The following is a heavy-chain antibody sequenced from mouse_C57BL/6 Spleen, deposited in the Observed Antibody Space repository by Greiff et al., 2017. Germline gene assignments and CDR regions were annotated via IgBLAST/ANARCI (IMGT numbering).Heavy chain of an antibody. D-gene: IGHD3-3*01. Sequence: VQGVESGAELVKPGASVKFSCKASGYAFSSYWMHWVKQRPGQGLEWIGKIYPGDGDTKYNRKFKGKATRTADKSSSTAYMQLRSLTSEDSAVYFCAREGQACGGGDYWGQGTTLTVSS. CDR1: GYAFSSYW. CDR2: IYPGDGDT. J-gene: IGHJ2*01. CDR3: AREGQACGGGDY. V-gene: IGHV1-80*01.